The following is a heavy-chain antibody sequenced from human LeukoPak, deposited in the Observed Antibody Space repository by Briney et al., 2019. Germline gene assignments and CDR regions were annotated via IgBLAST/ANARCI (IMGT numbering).Heavy chain of an antibody. V-gene: IGHV3-23*01. CDR2: ISGSGGST. D-gene: IGHD2-15*01. CDR1: GFTFSSYA. Sequence: GGSLRLSCAASGFTFSSYAMSWVRQAPGEGLEWVSAISGSGGSTYYADSVKGRFTISRDNSKNTLYLQMNSLRAEDTAVYYCAKDYCSGGSCYSEGAFDIWGQRTMVTVSS. J-gene: IGHJ3*02. CDR3: AKDYCSGGSCYSEGAFDI.